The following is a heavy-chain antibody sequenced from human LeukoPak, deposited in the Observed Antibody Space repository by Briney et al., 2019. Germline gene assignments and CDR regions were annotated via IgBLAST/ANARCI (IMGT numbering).Heavy chain of an antibody. J-gene: IGHJ4*02. CDR2: IRYDGSNK. Sequence: GGSLRLSCAASGFTVSTYDMHWVRQPPGKGLEWVAFIRYDGSNKYYADSVKGRFTISRDNSRDTLHLQMNSLRAEDTAVYYCAKDNYDYGDYDGGDYWGQGTLVTVSS. CDR3: AKDNYDYGDYDGGDY. CDR1: GFTVSTYD. D-gene: IGHD4-17*01. V-gene: IGHV3-30*02.